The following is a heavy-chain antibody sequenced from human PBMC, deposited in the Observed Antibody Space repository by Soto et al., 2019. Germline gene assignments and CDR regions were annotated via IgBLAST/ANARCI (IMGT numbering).Heavy chain of an antibody. J-gene: IGHJ4*02. D-gene: IGHD2-15*01. CDR1: GYTFTSYG. V-gene: IGHV1-18*01. CDR2: ISAYDGNT. CDR3: ARGPLYCSGGSCYLPSGY. Sequence: ASVKVSCKASGYTFTSYGISWVRQAPGQGLEWMGWISAYDGNTNYAQKLQGRVTMTTDTSTSTAYMELRSLRSDDTAVYYCARGPLYCSGGSCYLPSGYWGQGTLVTVSS.